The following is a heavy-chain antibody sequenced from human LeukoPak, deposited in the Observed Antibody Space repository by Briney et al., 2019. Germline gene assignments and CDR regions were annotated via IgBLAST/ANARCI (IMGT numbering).Heavy chain of an antibody. D-gene: IGHD5-24*01. CDR3: ASDSSGDGYSSGYN. Sequence: GGTLRLSCAASGFTFSNYAMSWVRQAPGKGLEWVSVISGSGGSTYYADSVKGRFTISRDNSKNTLYLQMNSLRAEDTAVYYCASDSSGDGYSSGYNWGQGTLVTVSS. CDR1: GFTFSNYA. CDR2: ISGSGGST. J-gene: IGHJ4*02. V-gene: IGHV3-23*01.